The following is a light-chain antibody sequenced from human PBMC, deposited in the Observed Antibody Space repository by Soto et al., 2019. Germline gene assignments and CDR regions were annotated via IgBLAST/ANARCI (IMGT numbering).Light chain of an antibody. CDR2: GAS. CDR3: HQYGSSGT. Sequence: EIVLKQSPGTLSLYQGERATLSCRASQSVSNNYLAWYQQKPGQAPRLLIYGASNRATGIPDRFSGSGSGTDFTLTISRLEPEDFAVYYCHQYGSSGTFCQGTKVDI. J-gene: IGKJ1*01. V-gene: IGKV3-20*01. CDR1: QSVSNNY.